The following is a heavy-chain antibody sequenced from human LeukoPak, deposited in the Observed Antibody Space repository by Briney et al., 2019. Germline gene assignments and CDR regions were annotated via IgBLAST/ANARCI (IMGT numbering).Heavy chain of an antibody. D-gene: IGHD1-26*01. CDR3: GRDGKRAQGGLDP. CDR2: IYHSGST. V-gene: IGHV4-30-2*01. CDR1: GGSISSGGYY. J-gene: IGHJ5*02. Sequence: PSETLSLTCTVSGGSISSGGYYGSWIRQPPGKGLEWIGYIYHSGSTYYNPSLKSRVTISVDTSKNQFSLKLNSVTAADTAMYYCGRDGKRAQGGLDPWGQGILVTVSS.